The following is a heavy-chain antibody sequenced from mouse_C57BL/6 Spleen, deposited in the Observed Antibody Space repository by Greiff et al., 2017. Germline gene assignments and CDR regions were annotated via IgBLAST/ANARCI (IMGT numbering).Heavy chain of an antibody. CDR2: ISDGGSYT. CDR1: GFTFSSYA. J-gene: IGHJ4*01. CDR3: ARDRRYDYDGQDD. D-gene: IGHD2-4*01. Sequence: EVQLVEPGGGLVKPGGSLKLSCAASGFTFSSYAMSWVRQTPEKRLEWVATISDGGSYTYYPDNVKGRVTISRDNAKNNLYLQMSHLKSEDTAMYYCARDRRYDYDGQDDWGQGTSVTVSS. V-gene: IGHV5-4*01.